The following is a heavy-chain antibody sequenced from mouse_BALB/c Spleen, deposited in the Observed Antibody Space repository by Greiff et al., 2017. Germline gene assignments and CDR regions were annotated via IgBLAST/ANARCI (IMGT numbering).Heavy chain of an antibody. V-gene: IGHV1-39*01. CDR2: IDPYYGGT. D-gene: IGHD2-4*01. CDR3: ARWGDYDGYYAMDY. Sequence: VQLKESGPELEKPGASVKISCKASGYSFTGYNMNWVKQSNGKSLEWIGNIDPYYGGTSYNQKFKGKATLTVDKSSSTAYMQLKSLTSEDSAVYYCARWGDYDGYYAMDYWGQGTSVTVSS. J-gene: IGHJ4*01. CDR1: GYSFTGYN.